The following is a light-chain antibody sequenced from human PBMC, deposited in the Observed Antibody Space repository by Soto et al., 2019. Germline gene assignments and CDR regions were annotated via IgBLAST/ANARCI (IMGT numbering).Light chain of an antibody. V-gene: IGLV2-14*01. CDR3: SSYISSTTLVV. Sequence: QSALTQPASVSGSPGQSITISCTGTGSDVGGYNYVSWYQQHPGKAPKLMIYEVSNRPSGVSNRFSGSKSGSTASLTISGLQAEDEADYYCSSYISSTTLVVFGGGTQLTVL. CDR1: GSDVGGYNY. CDR2: EVS. J-gene: IGLJ2*01.